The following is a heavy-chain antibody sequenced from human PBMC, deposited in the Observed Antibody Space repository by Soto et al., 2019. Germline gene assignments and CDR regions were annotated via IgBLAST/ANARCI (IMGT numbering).Heavy chain of an antibody. Sequence: PSETLSLTCTVSGRSISSSSSYWGWIRQPPGKGLEWVGSIYYLGNTYYNPSLGGRVSISVDKSKNQFSLKLNSVTAADTAVFYCAGLLPYVSSGYHLNYLDQGTLVTVSS. CDR3: AGLLPYVSSGYHLNY. CDR2: IYYLGNT. D-gene: IGHD3-22*01. V-gene: IGHV4-39*01. CDR1: GRSISSSSSY. J-gene: IGHJ4*02.